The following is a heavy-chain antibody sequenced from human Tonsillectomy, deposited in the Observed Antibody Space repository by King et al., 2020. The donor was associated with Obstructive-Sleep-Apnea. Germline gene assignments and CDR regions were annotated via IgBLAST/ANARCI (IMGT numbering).Heavy chain of an antibody. CDR2: IYHIGST. CDR1: GGSISRTNW. Sequence: HVQLQESGPGLVKPSGSLSLTCAVFGGSISRTNWGSWVRQPPGKGLEGFGEIYHIGSTNYNPSLKNRVTISIDKSENQFSLKLTSMTAADTAVYYCASGNSTSPGYWGQGTLVTVSS. J-gene: IGHJ4*02. V-gene: IGHV4-4*02. CDR3: ASGNSTSPGY. D-gene: IGHD2/OR15-2a*01.